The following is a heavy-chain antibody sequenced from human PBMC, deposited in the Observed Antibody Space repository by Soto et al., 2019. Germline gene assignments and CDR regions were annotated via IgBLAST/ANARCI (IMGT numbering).Heavy chain of an antibody. CDR2: ISGSGGST. CDR3: AKDPSSSWYDPYYYYGMDV. CDR1: GFTFSSYA. J-gene: IGHJ6*02. V-gene: IGHV3-23*01. Sequence: LSLTCAASGFTFSSYAMSWVRQAPGKGLEWVSAISGSGGSTYYADSVKGRFTISRDNSKNTLYLQMNSLRAEDTAVYYCAKDPSSSWYDPYYYYGMDVWGQGTTVTVSS. D-gene: IGHD6-13*01.